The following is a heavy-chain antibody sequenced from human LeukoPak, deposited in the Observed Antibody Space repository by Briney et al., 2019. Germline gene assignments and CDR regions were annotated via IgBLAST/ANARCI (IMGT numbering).Heavy chain of an antibody. D-gene: IGHD3-10*01. J-gene: IGHJ4*02. CDR1: GFTFSSYG. CDR3: AKDLGEGSAADY. CDR2: IWYDGSDK. Sequence: QPGRSLRLSCEASGFTFSSYGMHWVGQAPGKGLEWVAVIWYDGSDKYYADSVKGRFSISRDNSKNTLYLQMNSLRAEDTAVYYCAKDLGEGSAADYWGQGTLVAVSS. V-gene: IGHV3-33*06.